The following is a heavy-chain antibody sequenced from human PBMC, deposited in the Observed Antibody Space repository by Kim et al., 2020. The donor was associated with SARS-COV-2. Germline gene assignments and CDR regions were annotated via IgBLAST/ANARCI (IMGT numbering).Heavy chain of an antibody. D-gene: IGHD6-13*01. J-gene: IGHJ4*02. V-gene: IGHV1-3*01. Sequence: KFQGSVTITRDTSASTAYMELSSLRSEDTAVYYCARDNRGLKAAAVIFDYWGQGTLVTVSS. CDR3: ARDNRGLKAAAVIFDY.